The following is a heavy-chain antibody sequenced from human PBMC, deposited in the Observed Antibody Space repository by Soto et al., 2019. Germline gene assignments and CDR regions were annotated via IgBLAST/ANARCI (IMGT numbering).Heavy chain of an antibody. V-gene: IGHV3-30*18. CDR3: AKALYYYDSSGYSIDY. Sequence: ESVGGVVQPGRSLRLSCAASGFTFSSYGMHWVRQAPGKGLEWVAVISYDGSNKYYADSVKGRFTISRDNSKNTLYLQMNSLRAEDTAVYYCAKALYYYDSSGYSIDYWGQGTLVTVSS. J-gene: IGHJ4*02. CDR1: GFTFSSYG. CDR2: ISYDGSNK. D-gene: IGHD3-22*01.